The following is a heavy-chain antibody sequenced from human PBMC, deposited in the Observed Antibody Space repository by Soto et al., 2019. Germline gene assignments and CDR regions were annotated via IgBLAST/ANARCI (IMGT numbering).Heavy chain of an antibody. CDR3: ARGRYYDSSGSSGDAFDT. CDR2: IYYSGST. D-gene: IGHD3-22*01. J-gene: IGHJ3*02. Sequence: PSETLCVTCIFSVGSISIYYWSWIRQPPGKGLEWIGYIYYSGSTNYNPSLKSRVTIPVDTSKNQFSLKLSSVTAADTAVYYCARGRYYDSSGSSGDAFDTWGQGTMVTVSS. V-gene: IGHV4-59*01. CDR1: VGSISIYY.